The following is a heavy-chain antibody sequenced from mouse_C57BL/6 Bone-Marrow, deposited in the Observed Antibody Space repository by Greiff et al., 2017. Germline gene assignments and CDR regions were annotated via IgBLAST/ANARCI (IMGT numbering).Heavy chain of an antibody. CDR2: ILPGSGST. D-gene: IGHD2-3*01. V-gene: IGHV1-9*01. Sequence: QVQLKESGAELMKPGASVKLSCKATGYTFTGYWIEWVKQRPGHGLEWIGEILPGSGSTNYNEKFKGKATFTADTSSNPAYMQLSSLTAEDSAIYYCARGPYDAQGYFDVWGTGTTVTVSS. J-gene: IGHJ1*03. CDR1: GYTFTGYW. CDR3: ARGPYDAQGYFDV.